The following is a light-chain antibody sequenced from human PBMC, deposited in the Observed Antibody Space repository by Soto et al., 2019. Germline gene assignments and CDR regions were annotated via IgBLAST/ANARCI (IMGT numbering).Light chain of an antibody. V-gene: IGLV1-40*01. CDR3: QSYDSSLSGSYV. CDR1: SSKIGADYD. Sequence: QSVLTQPPSVSGAPGQRVTISCTGSSSKIGADYDVHWYQQVPGTAPKLLIYGNNNRPSGVPDRFSGSKSGTSASLAITGLQAGDEADYYCQSYDSSLSGSYVFGTGTKLTVL. CDR2: GNN. J-gene: IGLJ1*01.